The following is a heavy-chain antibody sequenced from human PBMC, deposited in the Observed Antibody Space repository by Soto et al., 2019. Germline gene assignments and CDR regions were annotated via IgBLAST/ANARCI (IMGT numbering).Heavy chain of an antibody. D-gene: IGHD2-15*01. J-gene: IGHJ4*02. CDR3: ARQIYDSYTAATSQYYFDS. V-gene: IGHV5-10-1*01. CDR2: IDPSDSQT. Sequence: PGESLKISCKGSGYSFAGYWITWVRQKPGKGLGGMGRIDPSDSQTYYSPSFRGHVTISVTKSITTVFLQWSSLRASDTAMYYCARQIYDSYTAATSQYYFDSWGQGTPVTVSS. CDR1: GYSFAGYW.